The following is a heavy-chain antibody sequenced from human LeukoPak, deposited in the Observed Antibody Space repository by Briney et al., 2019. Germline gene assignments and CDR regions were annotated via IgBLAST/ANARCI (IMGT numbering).Heavy chain of an antibody. Sequence: PGGSLRLSCAASGFTFSSYGMHWVRQAPGKGLEWVAVISYDGSNKYYADSVKGRFTISRDNSKNTLYLQMNSLRAEDTAVYYCAKGHHSSGSTGIDYWGQGTLVTVSS. CDR2: ISYDGSNK. CDR3: AKGHHSSGSTGIDY. V-gene: IGHV3-30*18. CDR1: GFTFSSYG. J-gene: IGHJ4*02. D-gene: IGHD6-19*01.